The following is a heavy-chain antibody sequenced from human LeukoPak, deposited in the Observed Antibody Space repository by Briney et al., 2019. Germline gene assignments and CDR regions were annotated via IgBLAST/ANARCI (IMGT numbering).Heavy chain of an antibody. Sequence: GGSLRLSCTASTLTLNNYWMSWVRQAPGKGLEWVANIRQDGSEKYHVDSVKGRFTISRDNAKNSLYLQMNSLRAEDTAVYYCASRAGYTGSWSAFDYWGQGTLVTVSS. D-gene: IGHD6-13*01. CDR3: ASRAGYTGSWSAFDY. CDR1: TLTLNNYW. J-gene: IGHJ4*02. CDR2: IRQDGSEK. V-gene: IGHV3-7*05.